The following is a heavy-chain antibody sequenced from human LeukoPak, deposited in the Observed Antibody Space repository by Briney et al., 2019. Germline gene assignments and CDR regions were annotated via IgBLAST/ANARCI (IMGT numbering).Heavy chain of an antibody. CDR2: ISYDGSSK. J-gene: IGHJ4*02. CDR1: GFTFSSFG. CDR3: ARGVDF. D-gene: IGHD3-3*01. Sequence: GGSLRLSCAASGFTFSSFGMHWVRQAPGKGLEWVAVISYDGSSKYYADSVKGRFTISRDNSKNTLYLQMNSLRAEDTAVYYCARGVDFWGQGTLVTVSS. V-gene: IGHV3-30*03.